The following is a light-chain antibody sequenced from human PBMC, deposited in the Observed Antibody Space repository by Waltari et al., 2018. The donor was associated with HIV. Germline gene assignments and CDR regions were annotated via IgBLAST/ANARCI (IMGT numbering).Light chain of an antibody. CDR3: SSYTSSSTWV. V-gene: IGLV2-14*01. J-gene: IGLJ3*02. Sequence: QSALTQPASVSGSPGQSITISCTGTSSDVGGYNYVSWYQQHPGKAPKLMIYDVSNPPSGVAKRCAGSRAGNTASLTISGLQAEDEADYYCSSYTSSSTWVFGGGTKLTVL. CDR1: SSDVGGYNY. CDR2: DVS.